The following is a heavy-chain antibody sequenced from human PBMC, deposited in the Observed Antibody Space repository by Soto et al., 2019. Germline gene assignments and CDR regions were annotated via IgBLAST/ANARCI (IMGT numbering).Heavy chain of an antibody. Sequence: GASVKVSCKASGYTFTSYYMHWVRQAPGQGLEWMGIINPSGGSTSYAQKFQGRVTMTRDTSTSTVYMELSSLRSEDTAVYYCAREQALSGYDYDYYYYYMDVWGKGTTVTVSS. CDR2: INPSGGST. CDR3: AREQALSGYDYDYYYYYMDV. D-gene: IGHD5-12*01. V-gene: IGHV1-46*03. CDR1: GYTFTSYY. J-gene: IGHJ6*03.